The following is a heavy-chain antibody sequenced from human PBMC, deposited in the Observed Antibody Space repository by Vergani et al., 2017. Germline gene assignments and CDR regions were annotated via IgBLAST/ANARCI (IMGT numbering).Heavy chain of an antibody. J-gene: IGHJ3*01. CDR2: FYPCDSQV. V-gene: IGHV5-51*01. Sequence: QLVQSGSDTTKPGASLKLSCHAFGYIFSNFWIGWVRQRPGRGLEWMVIFYPCDSQVQSNPTFRGQVIFSLDTSVNTAYLQWRSLQASDTATYFCASGGHGSENGGALQLWGQGTNITVSS. D-gene: IGHD3-10*01. CDR3: ASGGHGSENGGALQL. CDR1: GYIFSNFW.